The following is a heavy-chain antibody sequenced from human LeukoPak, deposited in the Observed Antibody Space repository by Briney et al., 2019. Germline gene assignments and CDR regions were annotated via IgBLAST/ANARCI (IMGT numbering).Heavy chain of an antibody. CDR2: ISAYNGNT. V-gene: IGHV1-18*01. D-gene: IGHD6-19*01. J-gene: IGHJ4*02. CDR1: GYTFSNYG. Sequence: ASVKVSCKASGYTFSNYGFSWVRQAPGQGLEWTGWISAYNGNTNCAQKLQGRVTMTTDTSTSTAYMELRSLRSDDTAVYYCARGPYSSGWLPLSDYWGQGTLVTVSS. CDR3: ARGPYSSGWLPLSDY.